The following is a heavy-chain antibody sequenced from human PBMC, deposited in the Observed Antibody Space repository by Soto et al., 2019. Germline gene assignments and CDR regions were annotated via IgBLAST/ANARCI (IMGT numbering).Heavy chain of an antibody. Sequence: GGSLRLSCAASGFTFSSYAMSWVRQAPGEGLEWVSAISGSGGSTYYADSVKGRFTISRDNSKNTLYLQMNSLRAEDTAVYYCAKESTDIVVVPAAMWSLYGMDVWGQGTTVTVSS. J-gene: IGHJ6*02. V-gene: IGHV3-23*01. CDR2: ISGSGGST. D-gene: IGHD2-2*01. CDR1: GFTFSSYA. CDR3: AKESTDIVVVPAAMWSLYGMDV.